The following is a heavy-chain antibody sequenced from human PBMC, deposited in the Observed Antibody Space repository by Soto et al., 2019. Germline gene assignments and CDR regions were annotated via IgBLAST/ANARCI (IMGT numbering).Heavy chain of an antibody. V-gene: IGHV4-34*01. J-gene: IGHJ4*02. Sequence: PSETLSLTCAVYGGSFSGYYWSWIRQPPGKGLEWIGEINHSGSTNYNPSLKSRVTISVDTSKNQFSLKLSSVTAADTAVYYCARGRRGSYGSVCYFDYWGQGTLVT. CDR3: ARGRRGSYGSVCYFDY. CDR2: INHSGST. CDR1: GGSFSGYY. D-gene: IGHD1-26*01.